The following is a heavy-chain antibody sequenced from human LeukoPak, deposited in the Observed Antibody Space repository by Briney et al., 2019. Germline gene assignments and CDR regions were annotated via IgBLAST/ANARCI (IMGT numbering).Heavy chain of an antibody. J-gene: IGHJ4*02. Sequence: GGSLRLSCAASGFTFSSYGMHWVRQAPGKGLEWVALIWYDGSNKYYADSVKGRFTISRDNSRNTLYLQMNSLRAEDTAVYYCARERTQGGGYSYGLDYWGQGTLVTVSS. CDR1: GFTFSSYG. V-gene: IGHV3-33*01. D-gene: IGHD5-18*01. CDR2: IWYDGSNK. CDR3: ARERTQGGGYSYGLDY.